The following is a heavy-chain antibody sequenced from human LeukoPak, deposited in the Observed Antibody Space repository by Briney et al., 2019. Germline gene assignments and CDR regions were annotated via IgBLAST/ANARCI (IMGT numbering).Heavy chain of an antibody. J-gene: IGHJ3*02. V-gene: IGHV3-21*01. CDR1: GFTFSSYS. D-gene: IGHD2-15*01. CDR3: ARDSRGDDASDI. CDR2: ISSSSSYI. Sequence: GGSLRLSCAASGFTFSSYSMNWVRQAPGKGLEWVSSISSSSSYIYYADSVKGRFTISRDNAKNSLYLQMNSLRAEDTAVYYCARDSRGDDASDIWGQGTMVTVSS.